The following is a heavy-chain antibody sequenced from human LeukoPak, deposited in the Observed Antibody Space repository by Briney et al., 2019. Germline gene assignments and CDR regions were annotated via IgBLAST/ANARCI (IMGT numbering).Heavy chain of an antibody. D-gene: IGHD3-3*01. CDR3: ARGVASNDFWSGYFLYDAFDI. Sequence: SETLSLTCTVSGGSISSYYWSWIRQPAGKGLEWIGRIYTSGSTNYNPSLKSRVTMSVDTSKNQFSLKLSSVTAADTAVYYCARGVASNDFWSGYFLYDAFDIWGQGTMVTVSS. J-gene: IGHJ3*02. V-gene: IGHV4-4*07. CDR1: GGSISSYY. CDR2: IYTSGST.